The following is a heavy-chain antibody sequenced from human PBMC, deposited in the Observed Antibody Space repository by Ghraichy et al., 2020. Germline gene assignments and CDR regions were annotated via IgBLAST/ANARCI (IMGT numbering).Heavy chain of an antibody. CDR3: ARGLAAGRLLDL. V-gene: IGHV6-1*01. D-gene: IGHD6-25*01. J-gene: IGHJ5*02. CDR2: TYYRSKWFS. CDR1: GDSVSSNSAS. Sequence: SETLSLTCAISGDSVSSNSASWNWIRQSPSRGPEWLGRTYYRSKWFSEYAASVESRVTINPDPSKNQFSLQLDSVTPEDTAVYFCARGLAAGRLLDLWGQGTLVTVSS.